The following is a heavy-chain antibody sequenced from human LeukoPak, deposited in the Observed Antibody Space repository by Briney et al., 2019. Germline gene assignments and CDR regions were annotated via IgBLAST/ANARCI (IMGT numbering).Heavy chain of an antibody. V-gene: IGHV3-49*03. CDR3: AKGYSYSDY. J-gene: IGHJ4*02. D-gene: IGHD5-18*01. CDR2: IRSSPYGATT. Sequence: SGGSLRLSCSASGFTFGDQAMTWSRQAPGKGLEWIGFIRSSPYGATTESAASVEGRFTISRDDSKSIAYLQMNTLKTEDTAVYYCAKGYSYSDYWGQGTLVTVSS. CDR1: GFTFGDQA.